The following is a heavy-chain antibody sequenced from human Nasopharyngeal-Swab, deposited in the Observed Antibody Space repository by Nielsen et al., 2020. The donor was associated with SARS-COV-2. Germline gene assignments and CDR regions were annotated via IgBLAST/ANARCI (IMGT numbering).Heavy chain of an antibody. CDR2: INHSGNT. CDR1: GGSFSGYY. V-gene: IGHV4-34*01. CDR3: AGTYGDYVSVWFDP. Sequence: SETLSLTCAVYGGSFSGYYWSWIRQPPGKGLEWIGEINHSGNTNYNPSLKSRVTISVDTSKNQFSLKLSSVTAADTAVYYCAGTYGDYVSVWFDPWGQGTLVTVSS. J-gene: IGHJ5*02. D-gene: IGHD4-17*01.